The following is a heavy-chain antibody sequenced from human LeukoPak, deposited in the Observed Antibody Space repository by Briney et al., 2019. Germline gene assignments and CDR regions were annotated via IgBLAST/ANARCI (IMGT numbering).Heavy chain of an antibody. CDR1: GFTFSSYS. J-gene: IGHJ4*02. CDR3: VRSVTTLSDCHN. Sequence: GGSLRLSCAASGFTFSSYSMNWVRQAPGKGLEWVSYISSSSNTRYYADSVKGRFTISRDNAKNSLYLQMNSLRDEDTAVYYCVRSVTTLSDCHNWGQGTLVTVSS. CDR2: ISSSSNTR. V-gene: IGHV3-48*02. D-gene: IGHD4-17*01.